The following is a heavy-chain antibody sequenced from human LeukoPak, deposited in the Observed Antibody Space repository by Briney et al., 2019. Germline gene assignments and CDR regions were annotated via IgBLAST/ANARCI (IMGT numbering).Heavy chain of an antibody. CDR1: GFTFSSYS. Sequence: GGSLRLSCAASGFTFSSYSMNWVRQAPGKGLEWVSYISSNSIAIYYADSVKGRFTISRDSAKNSLYLQMNSLRDEDTAVYYCARGYSALDYWGQGTLVTVSS. V-gene: IGHV3-48*02. J-gene: IGHJ4*02. CDR3: ARGYSALDY. D-gene: IGHD6-13*01. CDR2: ISSNSIAI.